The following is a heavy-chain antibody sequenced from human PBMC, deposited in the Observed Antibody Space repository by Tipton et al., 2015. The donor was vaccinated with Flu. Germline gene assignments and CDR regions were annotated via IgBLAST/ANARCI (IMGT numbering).Heavy chain of an antibody. D-gene: IGHD3-3*01. CDR2: ISHSGRT. CDR3: ARGNWGSGYKLSNWFDP. V-gene: IGHV4-38-2*01. Sequence: TLSLTCAVSGYSVTSGYYWGWIRQPPGKGLEWIGSISHSGRTYYKPSLMSRVAMSVDTSKNQFSLELSSVTAADTAVYYCARGNWGSGYKLSNWFDPWGQGTLVTVSS. CDR1: GYSVTSGYY. J-gene: IGHJ5*02.